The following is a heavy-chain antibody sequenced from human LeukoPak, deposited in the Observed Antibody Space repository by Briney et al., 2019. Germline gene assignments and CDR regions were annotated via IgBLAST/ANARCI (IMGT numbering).Heavy chain of an antibody. CDR1: GFIFSNYA. J-gene: IGHJ4*02. V-gene: IGHV3-23*01. Sequence: GGSLTLACPASGFIFSNYAMTWLRQAPGKGLECVSGINGGGDNAYYTNSVKGRFTISRDNSKNTLYLQMNSLRAEDTAVYYCAKTNGYFDSWGQGTLVTVSS. CDR3: AKTNGYFDS. CDR2: INGGGDNA.